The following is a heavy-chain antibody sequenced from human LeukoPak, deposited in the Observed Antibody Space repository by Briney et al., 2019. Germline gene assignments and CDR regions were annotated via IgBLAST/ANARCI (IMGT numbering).Heavy chain of an antibody. CDR1: GFTFDDYA. CDR3: AKGSEYCSGGSCYSEDAFDI. J-gene: IGHJ3*02. D-gene: IGHD2-15*01. CDR2: ISWNSGSI. V-gene: IGHV3-9*03. Sequence: GGSLRLSCAASGFTFDDYAMHWVRQAPGKGLEWVSGISWNSGSIGYADSVKGRFTISRDNAKNSLYLQMSSLRAEDMALYYCAKGSEYCSGGSCYSEDAFDIWGQGTMVTVSS.